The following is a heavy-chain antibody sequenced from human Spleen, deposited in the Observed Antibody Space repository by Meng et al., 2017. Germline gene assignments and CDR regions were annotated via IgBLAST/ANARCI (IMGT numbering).Heavy chain of an antibody. CDR3: VKHSSDWSLDS. CDR2: IHPSGHP. D-gene: IGHD6-19*01. V-gene: IGHV1-18*01. J-gene: IGHJ4*02. Sequence: QVLLVQSGAEVKKPGASVKVSCKASGYTYTDYQTDWVRQAPGQGLEWMGWIHPSGHPTYAQKFQGRVTMTIDTSTTTASMELRSLRSDDSALYYCVKHSSDWSLDSWGQGTLVTVSS. CDR1: GYTYTDYQ.